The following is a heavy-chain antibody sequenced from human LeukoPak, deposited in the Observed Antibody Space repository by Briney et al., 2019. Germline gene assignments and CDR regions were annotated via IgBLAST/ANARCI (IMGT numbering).Heavy chain of an antibody. J-gene: IGHJ4*02. Sequence: PGRSLRLSCATSGFTFITYDIHWVRQAPGKGLEWVAFMRYDGSNKYYADSVKGRFTISRDNSKNTVYLQVNSLRAEDTAVYYCARVGAAGTAYYFDYWGQGTLVTVS. CDR2: MRYDGSNK. D-gene: IGHD6-13*01. CDR3: ARVGAAGTAYYFDY. CDR1: GFTFITYD. V-gene: IGHV3-30*02.